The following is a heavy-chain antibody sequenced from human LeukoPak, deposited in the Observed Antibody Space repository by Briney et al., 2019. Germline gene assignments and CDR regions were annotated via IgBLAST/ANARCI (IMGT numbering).Heavy chain of an antibody. D-gene: IGHD2-21*02. CDR1: GFAFSSYG. V-gene: IGHV3-7*01. J-gene: IGHJ1*01. CDR3: TSWGDTTAEYFQR. CDR2: INPDGRDT. Sequence: GGSLRLSCAASGFAFSSYGMHWVRQAPGKGLEWVAHINPDGRDTYYVDSVKGRFTIFRDNAQNSMYLQMNSLRVEDTAVYYCTSWGDTTAEYFQRWGQGTLVTVSS.